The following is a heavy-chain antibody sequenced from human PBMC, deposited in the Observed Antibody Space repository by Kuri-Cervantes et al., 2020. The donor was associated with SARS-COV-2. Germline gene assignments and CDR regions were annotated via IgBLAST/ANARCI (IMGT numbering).Heavy chain of an antibody. Sequence: SVKVSCKASGYTFTGYYMHWVRQAPGQALEWMGWITPFSGNTDYAQRFQDRVTITRDRSMSTAYMELSSLRFEDTAMYYCARSGPGAISREDGAFDIWGQGTMVTVSS. CDR2: ITPFSGNT. V-gene: IGHV1-45*02. CDR3: ARSGPGAISREDGAFDI. J-gene: IGHJ3*02. D-gene: IGHD5-24*01. CDR1: GYTFTGYY.